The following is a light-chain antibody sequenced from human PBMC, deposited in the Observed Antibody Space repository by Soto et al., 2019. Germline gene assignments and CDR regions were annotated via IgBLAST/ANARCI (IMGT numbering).Light chain of an antibody. CDR3: QQYGSSPWT. V-gene: IGKV3-20*01. Sequence: ENVLTQSPGTLSLSPGERATLSCRASQSVSSSYLAWYQQKPGQAPRLLIYAASSRATGIPDRFSGSGSGTDFTLTISRLKPEDFAVYYCQQYGSSPWTFGQGTKVEI. J-gene: IGKJ1*01. CDR1: QSVSSSY. CDR2: AAS.